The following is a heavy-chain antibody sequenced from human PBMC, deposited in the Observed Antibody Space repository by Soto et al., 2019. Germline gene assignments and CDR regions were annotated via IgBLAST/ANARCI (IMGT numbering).Heavy chain of an antibody. CDR3: AKEGPDAGGWFGEFDAFDI. Sequence: PGGSLRLSCAASGFTFSSYAMSWVRQAPGKGLEWVSAISGSGGSTYYADSVKGRFTISGDNSKNTLYLQMNSLRAEDTAVYYCAKEGPDAGGWFGEFDAFDIWGQGTMVTVSS. J-gene: IGHJ3*02. CDR1: GFTFSSYA. V-gene: IGHV3-23*01. CDR2: ISGSGGST. D-gene: IGHD3-10*01.